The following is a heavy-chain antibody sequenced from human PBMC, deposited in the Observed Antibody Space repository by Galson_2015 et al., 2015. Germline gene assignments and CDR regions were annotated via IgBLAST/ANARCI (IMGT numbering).Heavy chain of an antibody. J-gene: IGHJ6*03. CDR3: ARVDIRDLWSGDMLDYHYNMDV. CDR1: GFPLSSYW. Sequence: SLRLSCAASGFPLSSYWMSWVRQAPGKGLQWVANIKQDGGEKYYVDSVKGRFTISRDNRKNSLYLQMNSLRAEDTAVYYCARVDIRDLWSGDMLDYHYNMDVWGKGTTVTVSS. D-gene: IGHD3-3*01. V-gene: IGHV3-7*01. CDR2: IKQDGGEK.